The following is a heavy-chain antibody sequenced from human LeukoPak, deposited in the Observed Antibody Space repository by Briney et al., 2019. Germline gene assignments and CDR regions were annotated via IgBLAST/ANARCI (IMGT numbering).Heavy chain of an antibody. CDR1: GGSISSYY. V-gene: IGHV4-59*01. Sequence: SETLSLTCTVSGGSISSYYWSWIRQPPGKGLDWIGYIYYSGSTDYNPSLKSRVTISVDTSKNQFSLKLSSVTAADTAVYYCARIGDDFWSGYYTNWFDPWGQGTLVTVSS. CDR3: ARIGDDFWSGYYTNWFDP. CDR2: IYYSGST. D-gene: IGHD3-3*01. J-gene: IGHJ5*02.